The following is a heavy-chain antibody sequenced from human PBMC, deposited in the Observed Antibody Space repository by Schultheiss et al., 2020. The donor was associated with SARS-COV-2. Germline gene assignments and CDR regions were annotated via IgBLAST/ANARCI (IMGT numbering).Heavy chain of an antibody. CDR1: GGSFSGYY. J-gene: IGHJ4*02. V-gene: IGHV4-34*11. Sequence: SETLSLTCAVYGGSFSGYYWSWIRQPPGKGLEWIGSIYYSGSTYYNPSLKSRVTISVDTSKNQFSLKLSSVTAADTAVYYCARDPVFNYYDSSGYSGIDYWGQGILVTVSS. D-gene: IGHD3-22*01. CDR3: ARDPVFNYYDSSGYSGIDY. CDR2: IYYSGST.